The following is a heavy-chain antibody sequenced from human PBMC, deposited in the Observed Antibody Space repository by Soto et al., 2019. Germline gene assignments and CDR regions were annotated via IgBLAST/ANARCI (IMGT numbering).Heavy chain of an antibody. D-gene: IGHD2-15*01. V-gene: IGHV3-23*01. J-gene: IGHJ6*03. CDR3: AKSSGYCGGGSCYTYYYYMDV. CDR2: ISYNGVST. Sequence: GGSLRLSCAASGFTFSNYAMTWVRQTPGKGLEWVSAISYNGVSTYYADSVKGRFTISRDNSKNTLYLQLNSLRAEDTAIYYCAKSSGYCGGGSCYTYYYYMDVWGKGTTVTVSS. CDR1: GFTFSNYA.